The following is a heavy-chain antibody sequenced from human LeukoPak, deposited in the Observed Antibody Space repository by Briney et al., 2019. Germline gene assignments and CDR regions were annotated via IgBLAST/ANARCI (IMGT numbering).Heavy chain of an antibody. Sequence: LSGGSLRLSCAASGFTFSRYWMSWVRQAPGKGLEWVANIKQDGSEKYYVDSVKGRFTISRDNAKNSLYLQMNSLRAEDTAVYYCARVKSSSWYYYYYYMDVWGKGTTVTVSS. CDR3: ARVKSSSWYYYYYYMDV. CDR1: GFTFSRYW. J-gene: IGHJ6*03. CDR2: IKQDGSEK. V-gene: IGHV3-7*01. D-gene: IGHD6-13*01.